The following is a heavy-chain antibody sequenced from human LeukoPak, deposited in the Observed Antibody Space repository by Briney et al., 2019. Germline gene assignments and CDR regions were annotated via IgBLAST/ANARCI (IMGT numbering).Heavy chain of an antibody. V-gene: IGHV4-59*01. CDR1: GGSISSYY. D-gene: IGHD2-21*02. J-gene: IGHJ4*02. Sequence: PSETLSLTCTVSGGSISSYYWSWIRQPPGKGLEWIGYIYYSGSTNYNPSLKSRVTISVDTSKNQFSLKLSSVTAADTAVYYCARVQFNGDCGSYYLDYWGQGTLVTVSS. CDR2: IYYSGST. CDR3: ARVQFNGDCGSYYLDY.